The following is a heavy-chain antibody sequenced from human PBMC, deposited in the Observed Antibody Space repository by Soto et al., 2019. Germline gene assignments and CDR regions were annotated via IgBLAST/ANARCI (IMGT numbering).Heavy chain of an antibody. Sequence: SETLSLTCAVSGGSISSSNWWSWVRQPPGKGLEWIGEIYHSGSTNYNPSLKSRVTISVDNSKNQFSLKLSSVTAADTAVYYCARFMTTVTNLAFDIWGQGTMVTVSS. CDR3: ARFMTTVTNLAFDI. CDR2: IYHSGST. J-gene: IGHJ3*02. CDR1: GGSISSSNW. D-gene: IGHD4-17*01. V-gene: IGHV4-4*02.